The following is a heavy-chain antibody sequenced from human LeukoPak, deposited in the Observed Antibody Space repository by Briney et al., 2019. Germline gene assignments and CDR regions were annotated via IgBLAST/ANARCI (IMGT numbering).Heavy chain of an antibody. CDR2: INHSGST. J-gene: IGHJ4*02. CDR3: ARGPITDIVVMYYFDY. Sequence: PSETLSLTCAVYGGSFSGYYWSWTRQPPGKGLEWIGEINHSGSTNYNPSLKSRVTISVDTSKNQFSLKLSSVTAADTAVYYCARGPITDIVVMYYFDYWGQGTLVTVSS. CDR1: GGSFSGYY. D-gene: IGHD5-12*01. V-gene: IGHV4-34*01.